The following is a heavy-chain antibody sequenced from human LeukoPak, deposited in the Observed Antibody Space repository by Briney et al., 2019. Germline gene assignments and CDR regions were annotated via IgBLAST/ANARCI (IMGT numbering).Heavy chain of an antibody. CDR3: AREAGHTGWFDP. J-gene: IGHJ5*02. V-gene: IGHV4-31*03. D-gene: IGHD1-14*01. CDR1: GGSISTGGYY. Sequence: SQTLSLTCTVSGGSISTGGYYRSWIRQHPGKGLEWIGNIYYSGSAYYNPSLKSRLTISLHTSNNQFSLTLSSVTAADTAVYYCAREAGHTGWFDPWGQGTLVTVSS. CDR2: IYYSGSA.